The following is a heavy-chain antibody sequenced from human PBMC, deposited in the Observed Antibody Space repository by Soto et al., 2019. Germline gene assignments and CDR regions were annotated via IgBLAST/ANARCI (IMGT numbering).Heavy chain of an antibody. D-gene: IGHD3-10*01. CDR2: ISAYNGNT. CDR1: GYTFTNYG. CDR3: ARGVGSGSYYNQYNWFDP. V-gene: IGHV1-18*01. Sequence: QVQLVQSGAEVKKPGASVKVSCKASGYTFTNYGISWVRQAPGQGLEWMGWISAYNGNTNHAQKLQGRVTMTTDTSTSTANMELRSLRYDDTAVYYCARGVGSGSYYNQYNWFDPWGQGTLVTVSS. J-gene: IGHJ5*02.